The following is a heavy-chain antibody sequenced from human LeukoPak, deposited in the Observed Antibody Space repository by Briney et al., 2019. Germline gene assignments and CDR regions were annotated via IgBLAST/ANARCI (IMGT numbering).Heavy chain of an antibody. CDR2: IKQDGSEK. V-gene: IGHV3-7*01. CDR1: GFTFSRYW. D-gene: IGHD2-21*01. CDR3: AGWHMFSDAFHI. J-gene: IGHJ3*02. Sequence: GGSLRLSCAVSGFTFSRYWMSWVRQAPGKGLEWVANIKQDGSEKYYVDSVKGRFTISRDNAKNSLYLQMNSLRAEDTAVYYCAGWHMFSDAFHIWGQGTMVTVSS.